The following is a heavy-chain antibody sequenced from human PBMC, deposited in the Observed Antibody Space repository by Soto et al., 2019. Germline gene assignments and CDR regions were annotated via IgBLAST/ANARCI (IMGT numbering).Heavy chain of an antibody. J-gene: IGHJ5*02. CDR2: IYYSGST. CDR3: ARIPVDTSMIDWFDP. Sequence: SETLSLTCTVSGGSVSSGDYYWSWIRQPPGKGLEWIGNIYYSGSTNYNPSLKSRATISLDTPTNQFSLKVSSATAADTAVYYCARIPVDTSMIDWFDPWGQGTLVTVSS. V-gene: IGHV4-61*08. CDR1: GGSVSSGDYY. D-gene: IGHD5-18*01.